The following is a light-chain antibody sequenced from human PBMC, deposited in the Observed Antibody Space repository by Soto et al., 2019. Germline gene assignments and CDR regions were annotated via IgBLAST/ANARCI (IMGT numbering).Light chain of an antibody. J-gene: IGKJ2*01. CDR3: QQCYSVPYT. Sequence: DTVMTQSPESLAVSLGERATINCKSSQSLLYSTNNTNYLNWYQKKPGQPPKLLIYWASTRESGVPDRFSGSGSRRDFTLTISSLQVEDVAVYYCQQCYSVPYTFGQGTKLDI. CDR1: QSLLYSTNNTNY. CDR2: WAS. V-gene: IGKV4-1*01.